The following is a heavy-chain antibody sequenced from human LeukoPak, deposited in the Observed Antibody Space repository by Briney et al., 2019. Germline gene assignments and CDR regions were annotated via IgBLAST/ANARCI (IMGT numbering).Heavy chain of an antibody. V-gene: IGHV3-20*04. J-gene: IGHJ4*02. CDR1: GFTLVDYG. CDR3: ARDRLGPSFSVSHFDL. CDR2: INYNGAIT. D-gene: IGHD3-3*02. Sequence: GGSLRLSCAPSGFTLVDYGLSCGRRAPGKGLVCLCAINYNGAITDYADSLKGQFTISRDNAKNSLYLRMDSLRAQDTALYYCARDRLGPSFSVSHFDLWGQGTLVTDSS.